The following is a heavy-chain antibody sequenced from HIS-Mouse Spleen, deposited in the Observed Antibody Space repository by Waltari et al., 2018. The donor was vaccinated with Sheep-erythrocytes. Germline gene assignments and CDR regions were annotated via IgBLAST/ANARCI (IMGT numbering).Heavy chain of an antibody. CDR1: GGSFSGYY. CDR2: INHSGST. CDR3: AREGGLEDIVVVVAATGDAFDI. Sequence: QVQLQQWGAGLLKPSETLSLTCAVYGGSFSGYYWSWIRQPPGKGLEGIGEINHSGSTNYTPSLKSRVTISVDTSKNQFSLKLSSVTAADTAVYYCAREGGLEDIVVVVAATGDAFDIWGQGTMVTVSS. J-gene: IGHJ3*02. V-gene: IGHV4-34*01. D-gene: IGHD2-15*01.